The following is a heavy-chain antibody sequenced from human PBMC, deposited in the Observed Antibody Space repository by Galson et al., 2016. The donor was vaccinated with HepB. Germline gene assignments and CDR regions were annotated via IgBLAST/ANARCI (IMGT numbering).Heavy chain of an antibody. D-gene: IGHD2/OR15-2a*01. V-gene: IGHV3-48*02. CDR1: GFTLNTYG. CDR2: ISRCSDII. J-gene: IGHJ1*01. Sequence: SPRLSCAASGFTLNTYGMNWVRQAPGKRQEWISFISRCSDIIHYADSVKGRFTISRDNAKNALYLQMNSLIDEDMAVYYCARNPEVNIILQHWGQGTLVTVSS. CDR3: ARNPEVNIILQH.